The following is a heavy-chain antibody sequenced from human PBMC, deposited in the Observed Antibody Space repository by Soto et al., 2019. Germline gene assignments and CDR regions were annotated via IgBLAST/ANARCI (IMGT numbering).Heavy chain of an antibody. Sequence: ASVKVSCKASGYTFTSYGISWVRQAPGQGLEWMGWISAYNGNTNYAQKLQGRVTMTTDTSTSTAYMELRSLRSDDTAVYYCARQSAYIWGSYRPMGAFDIWGQGTMVTVSS. CDR3: ARQSAYIWGSYRPMGAFDI. V-gene: IGHV1-18*01. CDR2: ISAYNGNT. J-gene: IGHJ3*02. CDR1: GYTFTSYG. D-gene: IGHD3-16*02.